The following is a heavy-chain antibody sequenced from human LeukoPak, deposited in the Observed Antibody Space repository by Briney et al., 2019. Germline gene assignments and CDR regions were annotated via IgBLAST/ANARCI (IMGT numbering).Heavy chain of an antibody. CDR2: ISSSSSCI. V-gene: IGHV3-21*01. CDR1: GFTFSSYS. CDR3: ASDYYDSSGYYYGRTFGY. D-gene: IGHD3-22*01. J-gene: IGHJ4*02. Sequence: GGSLRLSCAASGFTFSSYSMNWVRQAPGKGLEWVSSISSSSSCIYYADSVKGRFTISRDNAKNSLYLQMNSLRAEDTAVYYCASDYYDSSGYYYGRTFGYWGQGTLVTISS.